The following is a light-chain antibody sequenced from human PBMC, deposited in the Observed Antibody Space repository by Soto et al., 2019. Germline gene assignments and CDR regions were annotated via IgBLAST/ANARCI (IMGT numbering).Light chain of an antibody. CDR1: ESVSSTY. Sequence: EIVLTQSPGTLSLSPGDRATLSCRASESVSSTYLAWYQQKPGQAPRLLIHAASSRATGIPDRFSGSGSGTDFTLTISRLEPEDFAVYFCQQYGISPPYTFGQGTKLEIK. V-gene: IGKV3-20*01. CDR3: QQYGISPPYT. J-gene: IGKJ2*01. CDR2: AAS.